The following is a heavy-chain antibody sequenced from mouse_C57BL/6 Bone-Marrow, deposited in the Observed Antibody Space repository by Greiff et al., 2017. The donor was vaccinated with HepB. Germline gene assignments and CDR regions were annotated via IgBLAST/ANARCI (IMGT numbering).Heavy chain of an antibody. CDR2: ISSGSSTI. CDR3: ARVEDYSNYWYFDV. CDR1: GFTFSAYG. J-gene: IGHJ1*03. D-gene: IGHD2-5*01. V-gene: IGHV5-17*01. Sequence: DVQLQESGGGLVKPGGSLKLSCAASGFTFSAYGMHWVRQAPEKGLEWVAYISSGSSTIYYADTVKGRFTISRDNAKNTLFLQMTSLRSEDTAMYYCARVEDYSNYWYFDVWGTGTTVTVSS.